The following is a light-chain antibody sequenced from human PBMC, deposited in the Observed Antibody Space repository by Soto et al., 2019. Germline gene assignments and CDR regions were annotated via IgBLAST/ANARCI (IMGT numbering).Light chain of an antibody. CDR3: QQLNSYLPT. CDR1: QGITTY. CDR2: AVL. V-gene: IGKV1-9*01. Sequence: IQLTQSPSCLSASVGDRVTIPCRSSQGITTYLAWYQQKPDKDPTRMIYAVLTLQSAVSSRFSASGSGTEFSLTISSLQPEDFATYYCQQLNSYLPTFGGGTKVDIK. J-gene: IGKJ4*01.